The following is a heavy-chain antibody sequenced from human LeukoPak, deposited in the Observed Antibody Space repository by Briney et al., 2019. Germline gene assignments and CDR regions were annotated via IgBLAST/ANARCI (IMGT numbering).Heavy chain of an antibody. CDR3: ARVGLYYYDSSGYWAFDI. CDR2: IYYSGST. CDR1: GGSISSYY. D-gene: IGHD3-22*01. V-gene: IGHV4-59*01. J-gene: IGHJ3*02. Sequence: SETLSLACTVSGGSISSYYWSWIRQPPGKGLEWIGYIYYSGSTNYNPSLKSRVTISVDTSKNQFSLKLSSVTAADTAVYYCARVGLYYYDSSGYWAFDIWSQGTMVTVSS.